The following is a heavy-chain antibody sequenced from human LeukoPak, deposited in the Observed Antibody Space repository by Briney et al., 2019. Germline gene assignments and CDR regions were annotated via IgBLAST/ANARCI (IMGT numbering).Heavy chain of an antibody. Sequence: SQTLSLTCAISGDSVSSNSDAWNWIRQSPSRGLEWLGRTYYRSKWYNDYAVSVKSRITINPDTSKNQFSLQLNSVAPEDTAVYYCVREWTRAGTPFDYWGQGTLVTVSS. V-gene: IGHV6-1*01. J-gene: IGHJ4*02. CDR1: GDSVSSNSDA. CDR3: VREWTRAGTPFDY. CDR2: TYYRSKWYN. D-gene: IGHD1-1*01.